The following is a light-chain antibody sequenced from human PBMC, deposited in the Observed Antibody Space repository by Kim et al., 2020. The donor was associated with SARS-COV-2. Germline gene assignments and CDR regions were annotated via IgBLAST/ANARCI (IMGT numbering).Light chain of an antibody. CDR2: GAS. CDR1: QSVRSSY. J-gene: IGKJ2*01. CDR3: QQYGSSPPYT. Sequence: PRGLATLSFSASQSVRSSYFAWYPQQPGPAPRLLIYGASTSATGIPATFSCSGSGTDFPLTISRLEPEDFAVYYCQQYGSSPPYTFRQGTKLEI. V-gene: IGKV3-20*01.